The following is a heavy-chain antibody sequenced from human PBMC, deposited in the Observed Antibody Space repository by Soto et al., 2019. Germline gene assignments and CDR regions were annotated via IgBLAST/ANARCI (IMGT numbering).Heavy chain of an antibody. V-gene: IGHV3-30*18. J-gene: IGHJ4*02. CDR2: VSHDGRNT. CDR1: GFTFRDDA. D-gene: IGHD6-19*01. CDR3: AKGGRQWLVTSDFNY. Sequence: VQLVESGGGVVQPWRSLRLSCAASGFTFRDDAMHWVRQAPGKGLEWVAVVSHDGRNTHYADSVKGRFTISRDSSKNTVSLEMTILRAEDTAVYYFAKGGRQWLVTSDFNYWGQGALVTVSS.